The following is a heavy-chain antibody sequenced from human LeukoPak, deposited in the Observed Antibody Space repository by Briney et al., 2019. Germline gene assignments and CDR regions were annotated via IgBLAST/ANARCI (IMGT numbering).Heavy chain of an antibody. CDR3: ARRDTSGYYFY. V-gene: IGHV1-18*01. CDR2: ISGHNGNT. Sequence: ASVKVSCKTSGYTFTTYGLSWVRQARGQGLEWMGWISGHNGNTNYAHKFQGRVSMTTDTPTRTAYMELKSLRSDDTAVYYCARRDTSGYYFYWGQGTLVTVSS. J-gene: IGHJ4*02. D-gene: IGHD3-22*01. CDR1: GYTFTTYG.